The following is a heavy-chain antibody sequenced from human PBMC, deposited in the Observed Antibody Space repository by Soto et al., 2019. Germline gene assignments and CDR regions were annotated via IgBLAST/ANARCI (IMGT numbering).Heavy chain of an antibody. CDR1: GYTLTGCY. J-gene: IGHJ4*02. D-gene: IGHD3-10*01. CDR3: ARDARGDEAPMDY. CDR2: INPNSGGT. V-gene: IGHV1-2*04. Sequence: GASVKVSCKASGYTLTGCYMHWVRQAPGQGLEWMGWINPNSGGTNYAQKFQGWVTMTRDTSISTAYMELSRLRSDDTAVYYCARDARGDEAPMDYWGQGTLVTVSS.